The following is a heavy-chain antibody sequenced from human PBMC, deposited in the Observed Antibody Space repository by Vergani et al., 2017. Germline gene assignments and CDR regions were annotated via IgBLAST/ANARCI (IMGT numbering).Heavy chain of an antibody. CDR1: GYTFTSYA. Sequence: QVQLVQSGAEVKKPGASVKVSCKASGYTFTSYAMHWVRQAPGQRLEWMGWINAGNGNTKYSQKFQGRVTITRDTSASTAYMELSSLRSEDTAVYYCASEPGSGSYYFDYWGQGTLVTVSS. V-gene: IGHV1-3*01. D-gene: IGHD3-10*01. J-gene: IGHJ4*02. CDR2: INAGNGNT. CDR3: ASEPGSGSYYFDY.